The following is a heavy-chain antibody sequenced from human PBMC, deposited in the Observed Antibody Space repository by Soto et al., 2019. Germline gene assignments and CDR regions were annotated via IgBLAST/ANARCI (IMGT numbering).Heavy chain of an antibody. J-gene: IGHJ6*02. Sequence: PSETLSLTCTVSGGSISSYYWSWIRQPPGKGLEWIGSIYYSGSTYYNPSLKSRVTISVDTSENQFSLKLSSVTAADTAVYYCARQFCSSTSCYFWNSYYAMDVWGQGTTVTVSS. CDR1: GGSISSYY. CDR2: IYYSGST. CDR3: ARQFCSSTSCYFWNSYYAMDV. V-gene: IGHV4-39*01. D-gene: IGHD2-2*01.